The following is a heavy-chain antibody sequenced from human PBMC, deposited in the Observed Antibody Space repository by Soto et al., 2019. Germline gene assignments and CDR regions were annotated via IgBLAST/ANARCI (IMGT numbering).Heavy chain of an antibody. Sequence: ASVTVSCKASGYTFTSYGISWVRQAPGQGLEWMGWISAYNGNTNYAQKLQGRVTMTTDTSTSTVYMELRSLRSDDTAVYYCARENCSGGSCYLSSWFDPWGQGTLVTVSS. CDR2: ISAYNGNT. V-gene: IGHV1-18*01. D-gene: IGHD2-15*01. CDR1: GYTFTSYG. CDR3: ARENCSGGSCYLSSWFDP. J-gene: IGHJ5*02.